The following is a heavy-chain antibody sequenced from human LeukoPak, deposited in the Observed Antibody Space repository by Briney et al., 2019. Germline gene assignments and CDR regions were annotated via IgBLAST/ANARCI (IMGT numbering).Heavy chain of an antibody. CDR3: ASHHLHIVVVTADDAFDI. Sequence: ASVKVSCKASGYTFTYRYLHWVRQAPGQALEWMGWITPFNGNTNYAQKFQDRVTITRDRSMSTAYMELSSLRSEDTAMYYCASHHLHIVVVTADDAFDIWGQGTMVTVSS. CDR1: GYTFTYRY. V-gene: IGHV1-45*02. D-gene: IGHD2-21*02. J-gene: IGHJ3*02. CDR2: ITPFNGNT.